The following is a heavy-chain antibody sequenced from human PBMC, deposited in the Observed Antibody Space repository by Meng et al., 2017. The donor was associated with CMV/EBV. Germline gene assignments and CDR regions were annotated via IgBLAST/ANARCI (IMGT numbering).Heavy chain of an antibody. CDR1: GFTFSSYA. V-gene: IGHV3-30-3*01. CDR3: ARDRRGYSYGYYYYGMDV. J-gene: IGHJ6*02. D-gene: IGHD5-18*01. CDR2: ISYDGSNK. Sequence: GESLKISCAASGFTFSSYAVHWVRQAPGKGLEWVAVISYDGSNKYYADSVKGRFTISRDNSKNTLYLQMNSLRAEDTAVYYCARDRRGYSYGYYYYGMDVWGQGTTVTVSS.